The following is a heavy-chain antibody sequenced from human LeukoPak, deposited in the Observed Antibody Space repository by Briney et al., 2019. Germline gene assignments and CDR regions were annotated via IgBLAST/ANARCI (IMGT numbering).Heavy chain of an antibody. CDR1: AASISSSNHH. CDR3: VRRDGRGGATMGAFDS. D-gene: IGHD5-12*01. V-gene: IGHV4-39*01. CDR2: IYSGRTF. Sequence: PSETLSLTCTISAASISSSNHHWGWIRQSPGKGLEWIGSIYSGRTFYYNPSLNSRVTISVVTSDQFTLQLNSVTAADTAVYYCVRRDGRGGATMGAFDSWGQGSLVTVSS. J-gene: IGHJ5*01.